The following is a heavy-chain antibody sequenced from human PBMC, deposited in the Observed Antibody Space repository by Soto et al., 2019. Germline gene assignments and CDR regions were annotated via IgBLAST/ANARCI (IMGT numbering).Heavy chain of an antibody. Sequence: GGSLRLSCAASGFTFSSYAMSWVRQAPGKGLEWVSAISGSGGSTYYADSVKGRFTISRDNSKNTLYLQMNSLRAEDTAVYYCAKVDDLLTDYYYYMDVWGKGTTVTVSS. D-gene: IGHD2-21*02. V-gene: IGHV3-23*01. CDR1: GFTFSSYA. CDR2: ISGSGGST. CDR3: AKVDDLLTDYYYYMDV. J-gene: IGHJ6*03.